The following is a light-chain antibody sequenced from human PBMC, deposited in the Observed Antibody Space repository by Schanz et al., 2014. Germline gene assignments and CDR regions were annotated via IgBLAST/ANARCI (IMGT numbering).Light chain of an antibody. V-gene: IGLV1-40*01. J-gene: IGLJ3*02. CDR2: GNK. Sequence: QSVLTQPPSVSGAPGQRVTISCTGSSSNIGAGYDVYWYQQLPGTAPKLLIYGNKNRPSGVPDRFSGSKSGTSASLAISGLQSEDEADYYCATWDDSLNGWVFGGGTKLTVL. CDR1: SSNIGAGYD. CDR3: ATWDDSLNGWV.